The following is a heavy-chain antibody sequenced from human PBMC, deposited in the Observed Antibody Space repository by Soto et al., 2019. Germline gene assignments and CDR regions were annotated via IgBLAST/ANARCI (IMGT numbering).Heavy chain of an antibody. CDR1: GFTFDDYA. CDR2: ISWNSGSI. D-gene: IGHD3-9*01. Sequence: GGSPRLSCAASGFTFDDYAMHWVRQAPGKGLEWVSGISWNSGSIGYADSVKGRFTISRDNAKNSLYLQMNSLRAEDTALYYCAKADDILTGPFDYWGQGTLV. J-gene: IGHJ4*02. CDR3: AKADDILTGPFDY. V-gene: IGHV3-9*01.